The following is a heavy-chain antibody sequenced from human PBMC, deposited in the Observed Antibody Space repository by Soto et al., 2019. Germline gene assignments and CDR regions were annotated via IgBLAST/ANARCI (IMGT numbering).Heavy chain of an antibody. V-gene: IGHV4-38-2*02. D-gene: IGHD3-10*01. J-gene: IGHJ4*02. CDR3: SRDLLVSGNTEY. Sequence: SETLSLTCAVSGYSISSGYYWGWIRQPPGKGLEWIGSIYHSGSTYYNPSLKSRVTISVDTSKNQFSLKLSSVTAADTAVYYCSRDLLVSGNTEYWGQGTLVTVSS. CDR1: GYSISSGYY. CDR2: IYHSGST.